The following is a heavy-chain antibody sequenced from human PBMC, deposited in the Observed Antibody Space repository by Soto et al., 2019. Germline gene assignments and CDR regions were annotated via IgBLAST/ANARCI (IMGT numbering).Heavy chain of an antibody. CDR2: ISAYNGNT. V-gene: IGHV1-18*01. CDR3: ARDITISAGKGDWFDP. J-gene: IGHJ5*02. CDR1: GYTFTSYG. D-gene: IGHD3-3*01. Sequence: QVQLVQTRAEVKKPGASVKVSCKASGYTFTSYGITWVRQAPGQGLEWMGWISAYNGNTNYAQKLQGRVTMTTDTSTSTVNMELRSVRSGDTAVYYCARDITISAGKGDWFDPWGQGSLVTVSS.